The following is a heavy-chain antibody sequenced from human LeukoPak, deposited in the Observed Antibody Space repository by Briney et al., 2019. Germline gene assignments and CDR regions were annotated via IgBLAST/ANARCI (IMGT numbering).Heavy chain of an antibody. V-gene: IGHV3-23*01. D-gene: IGHD2-8*01. CDR3: AKGRGHCIDGVCHNYYYMDV. Sequence: GGSLILSCVASGFTFSSYAVTWVRQAPGKGLEWVSSISGSGGRTDYADSVKGRFTISRDNSKNTLYLQMNSLGADDTAVYYCAKGRGHCIDGVCHNYYYMDVWGKGTTVTVS. CDR2: ISGSGGRT. CDR1: GFTFSSYA. J-gene: IGHJ6*03.